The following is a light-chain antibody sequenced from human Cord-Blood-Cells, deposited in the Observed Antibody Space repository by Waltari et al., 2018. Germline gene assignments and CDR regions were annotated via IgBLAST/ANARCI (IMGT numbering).Light chain of an antibody. J-gene: IGLJ3*02. CDR3: SSYTSSSTWV. Sequence: QSALTQPATVSGSPGQSNTISCTGTSSDVGGYNYFSWYQHHPGKAPKLMIYDVSKRPSGVSNRFSGSKSGNTASLTISGLQAEDEADYYCSSYTSSSTWVFGGGTKLTVL. CDR1: SSDVGGYNY. V-gene: IGLV2-14*03. CDR2: DVS.